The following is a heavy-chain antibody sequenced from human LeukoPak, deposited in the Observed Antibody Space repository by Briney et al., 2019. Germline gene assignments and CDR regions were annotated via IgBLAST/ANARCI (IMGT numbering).Heavy chain of an antibody. V-gene: IGHV3-11*04. J-gene: IGHJ4*02. CDR2: ISSSSSTI. D-gene: IGHD3-16*01. CDR3: AREAWGPNTYYFDY. CDR1: GFTFSDYY. Sequence: GGSLRLSCAASGFTFSDYYMSWIRQAPGKGLEWVSYISSSSSTIYYADSVKGRFTISRDNAKNSLYLQMNSLRAEDTAVYYCAREAWGPNTYYFDYWGQGTLVTVSS.